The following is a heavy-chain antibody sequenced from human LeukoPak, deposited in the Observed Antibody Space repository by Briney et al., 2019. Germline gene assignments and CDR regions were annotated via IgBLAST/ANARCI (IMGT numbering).Heavy chain of an antibody. V-gene: IGHV3-66*01. J-gene: IGHJ4*02. CDR3: ARDQAQGDILTGYYRKNDY. CDR2: IYSGGST. D-gene: IGHD3-9*01. CDR1: GFTVSYNY. Sequence: GSLRLSCAASGFTVSYNYMSWVRQAPGKGLEWVSVIYSGGSTYYADSVKGRFTISRDNSKNTLYLQMNSLRAEDTAVYYCARDQAQGDILTGYYRKNDYWGQGTLVTVSS.